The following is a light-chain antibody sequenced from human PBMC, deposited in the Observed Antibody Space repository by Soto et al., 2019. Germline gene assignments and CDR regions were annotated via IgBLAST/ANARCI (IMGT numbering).Light chain of an antibody. V-gene: IGKV3-20*01. J-gene: IGKJ4*01. CDR2: GAS. CDR1: QSVSSSY. CDR3: QQYGSSPLVT. Sequence: EMVLTQSPGTLSLSPGEIATLSCRASQSVSSSYLAWYQQKPGQAPRLLIYGASSRATGIPDRFSGSGSGRDFTLTISRLEPEDFAVYYCQQYGSSPLVTFGGGTKVEIK.